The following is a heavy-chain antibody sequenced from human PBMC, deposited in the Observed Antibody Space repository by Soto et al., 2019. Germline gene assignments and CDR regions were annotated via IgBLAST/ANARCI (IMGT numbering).Heavy chain of an antibody. D-gene: IGHD3-16*01. V-gene: IGHV1-2*04. J-gene: IGHJ5*02. Sequence: QVQLVQSGAEVKKPGASVKVSCKASGYTFTGYYMHWVRQAPGQGLEWMGWINPNSGGTNYAQKFQGWVTMTRDTSISTADRGLSRLRSDDTAVYYCARGGDGYNPYNWFDPWGQGTLVIVSS. CDR3: ARGGDGYNPYNWFDP. CDR1: GYTFTGYY. CDR2: INPNSGGT.